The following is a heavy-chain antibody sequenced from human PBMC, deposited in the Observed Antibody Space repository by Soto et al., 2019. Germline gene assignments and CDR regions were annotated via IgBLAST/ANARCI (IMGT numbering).Heavy chain of an antibody. D-gene: IGHD2-15*01. CDR2: IYYSGST. CDR1: GGSISSGGYY. Sequence: QVQLQESGPGLVKPSQTLSLTCTVSGGSISSGGYYWSWIRQHPGKDLDWIGYIYYSGSTYYNPSLKSRVTIAVDTSKNQVSLKLSSVTAADTAVYYCARGSVDHKFDPWGQGTLVTVSS. CDR3: ARGSVDHKFDP. V-gene: IGHV4-31*03. J-gene: IGHJ5*02.